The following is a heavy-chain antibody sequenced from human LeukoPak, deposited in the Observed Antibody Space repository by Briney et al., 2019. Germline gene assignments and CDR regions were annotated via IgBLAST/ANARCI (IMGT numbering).Heavy chain of an antibody. CDR3: ARDSLGTSSGWFDP. V-gene: IGHV3-7*01. CDR2: IKQDGSEK. D-gene: IGHD6-19*01. J-gene: IGHJ5*02. CDR1: GFTFSSYG. Sequence: GGSLRLSCAAPGFTFSSYGMSWVRKAPGKGLEWGANIKQDGSEKYYVDSVKGRFTISRDNAKNSLYLQMNSLRAEDTAVYYCARDSLGTSSGWFDPWGQGTLVTVSS.